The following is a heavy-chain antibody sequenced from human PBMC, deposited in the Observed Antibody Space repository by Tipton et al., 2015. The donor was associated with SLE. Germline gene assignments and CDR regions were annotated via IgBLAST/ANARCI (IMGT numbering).Heavy chain of an antibody. J-gene: IGHJ6*02. V-gene: IGHV4-61*09. CDR3: ATGRGADGYYTYGLDV. CDR1: GGSLTSIHSGSYD. CDR2: VSSRGSP. Sequence: TLSLTCTVSGGSLTSIHSGSYDWSWIRQPAGKGLGCISHVSSRGSPTSHPSLKSRVTISVDTSKNQFSLRLTSVTAADTAVYYCATGRGADGYYTYGLDVWGQGATVTVSS. D-gene: IGHD1-26*01.